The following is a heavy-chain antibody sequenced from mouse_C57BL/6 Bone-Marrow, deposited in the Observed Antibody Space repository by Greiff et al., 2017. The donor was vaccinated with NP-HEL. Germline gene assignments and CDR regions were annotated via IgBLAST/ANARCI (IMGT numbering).Heavy chain of an antibody. CDR2: ISYSGST. V-gene: IGHV3-8*01. Sequence: EVQRVESGPGLAKPSQTLSLTCSATGYSITSDYWNWIRKFPGNKLEYMGYISYSGSTYYNPSLKSRISITRDTSKNQYYLQLNSVTTEDTATYYCARSGVITTVDWYFDVWGTGTTVTVSS. J-gene: IGHJ1*03. CDR3: ARSGVITTVDWYFDV. D-gene: IGHD1-1*01. CDR1: GYSITSDY.